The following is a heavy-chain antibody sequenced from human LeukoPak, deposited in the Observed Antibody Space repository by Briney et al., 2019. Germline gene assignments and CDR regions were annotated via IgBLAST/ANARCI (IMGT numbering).Heavy chain of an antibody. CDR2: LYSGGSS. D-gene: IGHD6-6*01. J-gene: IGHJ4*02. CDR3: AIGGYSSSSVPFDY. CDR1: GFTVSTNY. V-gene: IGHV3-66*01. Sequence: AGGSLRLSCAASGFTVSTNYMSWVRQAPGKGLEWVSILYSGGSSYSADSVKGRFTISRDSSKNTIYLQMNSLRAEDTAVYYCAIGGYSSSSVPFDYWGQGTLVTVSS.